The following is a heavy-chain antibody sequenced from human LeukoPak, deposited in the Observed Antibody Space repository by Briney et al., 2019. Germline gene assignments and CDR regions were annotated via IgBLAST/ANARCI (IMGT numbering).Heavy chain of an antibody. J-gene: IGHJ6*02. CDR3: AKVVGSSSSGSMDV. CDR2: ISHSGGST. Sequence: GGSLRLSCAASGFTFSSYAMSWVRQAPGKGLEWVSAISHSGGSTYYADSVKGRFTVSRDNSKNTLYLQMNSLRAEDTAVYYCAKVVGSSSSGSMDVWGQGTTVTVSS. D-gene: IGHD6-6*01. CDR1: GFTFSSYA. V-gene: IGHV3-23*01.